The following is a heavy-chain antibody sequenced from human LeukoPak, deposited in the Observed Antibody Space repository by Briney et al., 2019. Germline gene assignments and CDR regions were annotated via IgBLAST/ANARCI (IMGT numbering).Heavy chain of an antibody. V-gene: IGHV3-30*02. CDR2: IRYDGSNK. Sequence: GGSLRLSCAASGFTFSSYGMHWVRQAPGKGLEWVAFIRYDGSNKYYADSVKGRFTISRDNVKNTLYLQMNSLRAEDTAVYYCARDQDGPGATVDHWGQGTLVTVSS. CDR3: ARDQDGPGATVDH. CDR1: GFTFSSYG. J-gene: IGHJ5*02. D-gene: IGHD1-26*01.